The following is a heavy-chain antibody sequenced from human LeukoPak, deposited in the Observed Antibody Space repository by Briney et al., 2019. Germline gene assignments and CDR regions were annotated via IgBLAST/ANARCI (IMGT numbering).Heavy chain of an antibody. Sequence: GGSLRLSCAVSGFTFSDYAMSWVRQAPGKGLEWVSHISGSGGSTYYADSVKGRFTISRDNSKNTLYLQMNSLRAEDTALYYCARDRGDSSGYYYAVGYYYYYYYMDVWGKGTTVTVSS. J-gene: IGHJ6*03. D-gene: IGHD3-22*01. CDR3: ARDRGDSSGYYYAVGYYYYYYYMDV. CDR1: GFTFSDYA. V-gene: IGHV3-23*01. CDR2: ISGSGGST.